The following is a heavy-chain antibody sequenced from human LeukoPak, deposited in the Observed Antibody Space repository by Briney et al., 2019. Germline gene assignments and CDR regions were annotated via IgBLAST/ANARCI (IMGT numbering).Heavy chain of an antibody. CDR1: GFTFSNYS. Sequence: GGSLRLSCAASGFTFSNYSMNWVRQAPGKELEWVSSISSRSSYIYYADSVKGRFTISRDNAKNSLYLQMNSLRAEDTAVYYCARGSYSSSWKTFDYWGQGTLVTVSS. J-gene: IGHJ4*02. V-gene: IGHV3-21*01. CDR2: ISSRSSYI. D-gene: IGHD6-13*01. CDR3: ARGSYSSSWKTFDY.